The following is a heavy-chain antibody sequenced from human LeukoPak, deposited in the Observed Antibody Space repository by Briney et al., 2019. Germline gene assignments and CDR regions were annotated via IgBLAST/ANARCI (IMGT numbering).Heavy chain of an antibody. CDR2: IHYRGTT. CDR1: GASINSYY. Sequence: SETLSLTCSVSGASINSYYWNWIRQSPGKGLEWLGNIHYRGTTNYNPSLKSRVTLSLDSSKSQFALKVTSVTAADTAVYYCARDEFGDFHGFDYWGQGTRVTVSS. D-gene: IGHD4-17*01. CDR3: ARDEFGDFHGFDY. J-gene: IGHJ4*02. V-gene: IGHV4-59*13.